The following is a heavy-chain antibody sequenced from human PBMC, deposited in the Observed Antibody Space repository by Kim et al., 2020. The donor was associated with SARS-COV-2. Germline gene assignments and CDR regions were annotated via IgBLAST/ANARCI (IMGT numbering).Heavy chain of an antibody. V-gene: IGHV1-2*06. D-gene: IGHD2-2*01. Sequence: ASVKVSCKASGYTFTGYYMHWVRQAPGQGLEWMGRIKPNSGDTNYSQKFQGRVTMTRDTSINTAYMELSSLRSEDTALYFCTRDEKNLMPTRRTAIDFDYWGQGNLVTVSS. CDR2: IKPNSGDT. CDR1: GYTFTGYY. J-gene: IGHJ4*02. CDR3: TRDEKNLMPTRRTAIDFDY.